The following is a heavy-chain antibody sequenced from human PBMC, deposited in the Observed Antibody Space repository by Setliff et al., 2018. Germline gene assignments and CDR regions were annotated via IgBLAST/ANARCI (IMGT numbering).Heavy chain of an antibody. CDR2: ISPYNGDA. V-gene: IGHV1-18*01. Sequence: ASVKVSCKASGYIFNTFGINWMRRAPGQGLEWIGWISPYNGDAKYAQRFQGRVTMTTDTPTSTAYMELRSLRSDDTAVYYCARSPPNRGSGSGWYGDFWGQGTLVTVSS. J-gene: IGHJ4*02. CDR3: ARSPPNRGSGSGWYGDF. D-gene: IGHD6-19*01. CDR1: GYIFNTFG.